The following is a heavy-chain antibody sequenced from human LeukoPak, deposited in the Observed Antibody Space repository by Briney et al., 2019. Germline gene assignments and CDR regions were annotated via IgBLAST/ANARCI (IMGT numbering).Heavy chain of an antibody. CDR3: ARAPGATGSRSRWSPHYYYCYMDV. Sequence: SETLSLTCTVSGGSISSNYWSWIRQPPGKGLEWIGYIYYSETNNYHPSLRRRSTIPVTPSKNQFSLNLSSVTAADTAVYCCARAPGATGSRSRWSPHYYYCYMDVWGKGTTVTISS. D-gene: IGHD3-10*01. J-gene: IGHJ6*03. V-gene: IGHV4-59*01. CDR1: GGSISSNY. CDR2: IYYSETN.